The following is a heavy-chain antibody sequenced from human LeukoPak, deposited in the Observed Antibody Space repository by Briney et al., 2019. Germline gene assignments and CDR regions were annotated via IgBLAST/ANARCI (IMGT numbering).Heavy chain of an antibody. D-gene: IGHD6-13*01. CDR2: IIPIFGTA. V-gene: IGHV1-69*05. CDR1: GGTFSSYA. J-gene: IGHJ5*02. CDR3: ARDPSSRRIAAAGTNWFDP. Sequence: ASVKVSCKASGGTFSSYAISWVRQAPGQGLEWMGGIIPIFGTANYAQKFQGRVTITTDESTSTAYMELSSLRSEDTAVYYCARDPSSRRIAAAGTNWFDPWGQGTLVTVSS.